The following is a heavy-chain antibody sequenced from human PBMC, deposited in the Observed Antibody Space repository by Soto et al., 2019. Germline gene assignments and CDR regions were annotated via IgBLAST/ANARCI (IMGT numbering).Heavy chain of an antibody. CDR3: ARDRVGTTRDKAPDF. CDR2: MNQDGSEK. J-gene: IGHJ4*02. Sequence: EVQLVESGGGLVQPGGSLRLSCAASGFTFSSYWMSWVRQTPGEGLEWVANMNQDGSEKYYVDSMKGRFTISRDNAKNSLSLQMNSLRAEDTAVYYCARDRVGTTRDKAPDFWGQGTLVTVSS. CDR1: GFTFSSYW. D-gene: IGHD1-26*01. V-gene: IGHV3-7*01.